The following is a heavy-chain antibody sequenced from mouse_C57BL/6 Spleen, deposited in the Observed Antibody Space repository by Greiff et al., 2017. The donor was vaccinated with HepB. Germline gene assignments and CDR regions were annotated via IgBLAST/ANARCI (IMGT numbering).Heavy chain of an antibody. J-gene: IGHJ1*03. CDR3: ARWGIITTSYWYFDV. CDR1: GYTFTSYW. CDR2: IDPSDSYT. Sequence: QVQLQQPGAELVMPGASVKLSCKASGYTFTSYWMHWVKQRPGQGLEWIGEIDPSDSYTNYNQKFKGKSTLTVDKSSSTAYMQLSSLTSEDSAVYYCARWGIITTSYWYFDVWGTGTTVTVSS. D-gene: IGHD1-1*01. V-gene: IGHV1-69*01.